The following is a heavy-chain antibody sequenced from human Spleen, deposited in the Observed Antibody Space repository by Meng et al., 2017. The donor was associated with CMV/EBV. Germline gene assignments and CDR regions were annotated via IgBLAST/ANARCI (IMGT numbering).Heavy chain of an antibody. V-gene: IGHV4-39*01. CDR1: GDSIISSRYY. CDR2: GYYSGST. D-gene: IGHD1-26*01. CDR3: ARQRSSSQIIVGATGAFDI. Sequence: GSLRLSCTVSGDSIISSRYYWGWIRQTPGKGLEWVGSGYYSGSTYYNPSLKSRGTVSVDTSKNQFSLKLRSVTAADTAVYYCARQRSSSQIIVGATGAFDIWGQGTMVTVSS. J-gene: IGHJ3*02.